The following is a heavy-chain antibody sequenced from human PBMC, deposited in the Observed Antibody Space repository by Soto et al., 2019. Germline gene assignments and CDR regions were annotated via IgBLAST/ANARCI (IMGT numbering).Heavy chain of an antibody. D-gene: IGHD6-13*01. CDR2: IYYSGST. J-gene: IGHJ4*02. CDR3: ARHPGSWYSPFDY. Sequence: SETLSLTCTVSGGSISSSIYYWGWIRKPPGKGLEWIGSIYYSGSTYYNPSLKSRVTISVDTSKNQFSLKLSSVTAADTAVYYCARHPGSWYSPFDYWGQGTLVTVSS. V-gene: IGHV4-39*01. CDR1: GGSISSSIYY.